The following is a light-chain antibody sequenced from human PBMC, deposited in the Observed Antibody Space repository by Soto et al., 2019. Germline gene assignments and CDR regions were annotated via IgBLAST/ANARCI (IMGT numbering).Light chain of an antibody. V-gene: IGKV4-1*01. CDR3: QQYYFTPLT. CDR1: QSVLYSSNNRNY. Sequence: DVVMTQSPESLTVSLGERATISCKSSQSVLYSSNNRNYVAWYQQKPGQPPKLLIFWASTRESGVPDRFGVSGSWTDFTLTITSLQADDGAVYYGQQYYFTPLTFGGGTKVEIK. J-gene: IGKJ4*01. CDR2: WAS.